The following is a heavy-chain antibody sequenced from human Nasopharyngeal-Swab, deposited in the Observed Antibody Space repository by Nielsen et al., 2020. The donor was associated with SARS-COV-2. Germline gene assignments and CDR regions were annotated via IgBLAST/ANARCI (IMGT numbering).Heavy chain of an antibody. Sequence: GGLLRSPFAALGLTFSSYDMHWVPQATGKGLEWVSAIGTAGDTYYPGPVKGRFTISRENAKNSLYLQMNSLRAGDTAVYYCARTGAGTPYWYFDLWGRGTLVTVSS. CDR1: GLTFSSYD. D-gene: IGHD6-19*01. V-gene: IGHV3-13*01. CDR3: ARTGAGTPYWYFDL. CDR2: IGTAGDT. J-gene: IGHJ2*01.